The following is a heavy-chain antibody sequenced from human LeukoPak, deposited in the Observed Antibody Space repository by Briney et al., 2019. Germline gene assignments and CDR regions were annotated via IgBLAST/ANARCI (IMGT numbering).Heavy chain of an antibody. CDR3: TTDHELELRLWAAHRPPH. J-gene: IGHJ4*02. V-gene: IGHV3-15*01. D-gene: IGHD1-7*01. Sequence: PGGSLRLSCAASGFTFSNACMSWVRQAPGKGREWVGRIKSKTDGGTTYYAAPVQGRLPISRDDSKHTLYLQMNSLTTEDTAVYYWTTDHELELRLWAAHRPPHWGQGTLVTVSS. CDR1: GFTFSNAC. CDR2: IKSKTDGGTT.